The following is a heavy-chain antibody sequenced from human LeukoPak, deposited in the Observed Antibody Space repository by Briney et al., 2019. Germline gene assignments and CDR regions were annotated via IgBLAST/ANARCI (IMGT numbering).Heavy chain of an antibody. CDR1: GFTVSSNY. J-gene: IGHJ6*03. V-gene: IGHV3-66*04. CDR2: IYSGGST. D-gene: IGHD3-10*01. Sequence: PGGSLRLSCAASGFTVSSNYMSWVRQAPGKGLEWVSVIYSGGSTYYADSVKGRFTISRDNSKNTLYLQMNSLRAEDTALYYCARLSAYYYGSFFYYYMDVWGKGTTVTVSS. CDR3: ARLSAYYYGSFFYYYMDV.